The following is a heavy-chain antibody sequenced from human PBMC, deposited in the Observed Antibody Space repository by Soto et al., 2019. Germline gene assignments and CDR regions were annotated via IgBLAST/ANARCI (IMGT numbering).Heavy chain of an antibody. J-gene: IGHJ5*02. CDR2: IIPIFGTA. CDR3: ARDQVDTAMGRHNWFDP. CDR1: GGTFSSYA. Sequence: QVQLVQSGAEVKKPGSSVKVSCKASGGTFSSYAISWVRQAPGQGLEWMGGIIPIFGTANYAQKFQGRVTITAYASMSKXYMELSSLRSEDKAVYYCARDQVDTAMGRHNWFDPWGQGTLVTVSS. D-gene: IGHD5-18*01. V-gene: IGHV1-69*12.